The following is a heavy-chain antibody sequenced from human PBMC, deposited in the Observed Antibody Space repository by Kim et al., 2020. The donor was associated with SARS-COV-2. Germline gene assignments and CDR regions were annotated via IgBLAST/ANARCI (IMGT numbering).Heavy chain of an antibody. Sequence: GGSLRLSCAASGFPFSSYNINWVRQGPGKGLEWVSSFTSSGYTYYADSLKGRFTISRDNAKNSVFLQMNSLRAEDTAVYYCARLSSASDYYYGMDVWG. V-gene: IGHV3-21*01. CDR1: GFPFSSYN. D-gene: IGHD1-26*01. CDR2: FTSSGYT. J-gene: IGHJ6*02. CDR3: ARLSSASDYYYGMDV.